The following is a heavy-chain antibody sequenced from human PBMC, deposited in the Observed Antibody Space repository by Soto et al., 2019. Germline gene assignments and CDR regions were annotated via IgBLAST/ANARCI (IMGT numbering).Heavy chain of an antibody. J-gene: IGHJ4*02. CDR3: ARVLGYCTGGNCYPDY. CDR1: GGSISSGGYY. D-gene: IGHD2-15*01. CDR2: IYYSGYT. V-gene: IGHV4-31*03. Sequence: LSLTCTVSGGSISSGGYYWSWIRQHPGKGLEWIGFIYYSGYTYYNPSLKSRVSISVDTSKNQFSLKLSSVTAADTAVYYCARVLGYCTGGNCYPDYWGQGTLVTVSS.